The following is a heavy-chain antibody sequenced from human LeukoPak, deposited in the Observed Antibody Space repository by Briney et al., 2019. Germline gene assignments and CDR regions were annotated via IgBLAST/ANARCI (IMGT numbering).Heavy chain of an antibody. D-gene: IGHD3-22*01. J-gene: IGHJ4*02. CDR1: GYTFTSYG. CDR2: ISAYNGNT. Sequence: ASVKVSCKASGYTFTSYGISWVRQAPGQGLEWMGWISAYNGNTNYAQELQGRVTMTTDTSTSTAYMELRSLRSDDTAVYYCARVPYYDSSGYYFDYWGQGTLVTVSS. CDR3: ARVPYYDSSGYYFDY. V-gene: IGHV1-18*01.